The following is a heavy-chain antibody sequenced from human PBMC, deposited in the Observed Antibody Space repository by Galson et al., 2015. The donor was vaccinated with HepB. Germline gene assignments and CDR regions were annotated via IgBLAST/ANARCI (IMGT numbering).Heavy chain of an antibody. CDR2: ISYDGSNK. CDR3: ARDLSSSWYDRRIY. D-gene: IGHD6-13*01. CDR1: GFTFSSYG. J-gene: IGHJ4*02. V-gene: IGHV3-30*03. Sequence: SLRLSCAASGFTFSSYGMHWVRQAPGKGLEWVAVISYDGSNKYYADSVKGRFTISRDNSKNTLYLQMNSLRAEDTAVYYCARDLSSSWYDRRIYWGQGTLVTVSS.